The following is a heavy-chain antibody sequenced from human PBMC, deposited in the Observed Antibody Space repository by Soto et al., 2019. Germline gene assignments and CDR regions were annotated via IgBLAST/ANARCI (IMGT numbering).Heavy chain of an antibody. Sequence: GASVKVSCKASGYSFTTYGISWVRQAPGQGLEWMGWISTYNGDTDYAQNLQGRVTMTTDTSTTTAYMELRSLRSDDTAVYYCAREGSRPYYYGMDVWGQGTTVTVSS. CDR2: ISTYNGDT. J-gene: IGHJ6*02. CDR3: AREGSRPYYYGMDV. D-gene: IGHD2-15*01. CDR1: GYSFTTYG. V-gene: IGHV1-18*01.